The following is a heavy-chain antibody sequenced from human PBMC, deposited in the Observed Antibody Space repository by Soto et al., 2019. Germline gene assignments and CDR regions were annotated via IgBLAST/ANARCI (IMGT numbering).Heavy chain of an antibody. CDR3: AANLWQRAMHV. CDR1: GASINDYC. CDR2: ICNSVST. V-gene: IGHV4-59*08. D-gene: IGHD3-16*01. Sequence: QVQLQESGPGLVKPSETLSLTCTVSGASINDYCWSWIRQSPGKRLEWIGFICNSVSTRYNPSLESRATISVDSSKSQISLNLNSVSAADTAVYYCAANLWQRAMHVWGQGTTVAVSS. J-gene: IGHJ6*02.